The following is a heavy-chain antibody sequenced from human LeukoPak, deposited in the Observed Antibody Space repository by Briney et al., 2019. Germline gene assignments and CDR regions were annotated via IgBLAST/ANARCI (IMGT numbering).Heavy chain of an antibody. CDR1: GGSYY. J-gene: IGHJ4*02. D-gene: IGHD2-2*01. CDR3: ARGRYQLDY. V-gene: IGHV4-59*01. CDR2: VYYSGNT. Sequence: SETLSLTCTVSGGSYYWSWIRQPPGKGLEWIGFVYYSGNTNYNPSLKSRVTISLDTSKNQFSLKLRSATTADTAVYYCARGRYQLDYWGQGTLVTVSS.